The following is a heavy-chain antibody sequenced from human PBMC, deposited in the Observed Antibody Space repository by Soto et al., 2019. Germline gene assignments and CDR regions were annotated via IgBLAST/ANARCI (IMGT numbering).Heavy chain of an antibody. J-gene: IGHJ4*02. V-gene: IGHV4-59*08. CDR2: IYYSGST. CDR3: ARPGRDWGALHY. Sequence: WIWIRQPPGKGLEWIGFIYYSGSTNYNPSLQSRVTISVDTSKNQFSLKMKSVTAADTAVYYCARPGRDWGALHYWGQGTLVTVSS. D-gene: IGHD7-27*01.